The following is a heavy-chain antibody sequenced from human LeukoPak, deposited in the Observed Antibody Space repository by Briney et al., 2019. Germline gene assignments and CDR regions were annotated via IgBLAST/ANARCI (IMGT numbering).Heavy chain of an antibody. V-gene: IGHV4-34*01. J-gene: IGHJ6*03. CDR3: ARGSNDFWRSYYYYYYMDV. CDR1: GGSISGYY. Sequence: SETLSLTCAVYGGSISGYYWSWIRQPPGKGLEWIGEINHSGSTNYNPSLKSRVTISVDTSKNQFSLKLSSVTAADTAVYYCARGSNDFWRSYYYYYYMDVWGKGTTVTVSS. D-gene: IGHD3-3*01. CDR2: INHSGST.